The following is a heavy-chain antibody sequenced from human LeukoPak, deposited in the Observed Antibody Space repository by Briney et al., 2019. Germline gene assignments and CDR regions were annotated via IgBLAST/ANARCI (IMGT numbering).Heavy chain of an antibody. Sequence: SETLSLTCTVSGGSISSSSYYWGWIRQPPGKGLEWIGSIYYSGSTNYNPSLKSRVTISVDTSKNQFSLKLSSVTAADTAVYYCARAPRRVAIFGVAHDAFDIWGQGTMVTVSS. D-gene: IGHD3-3*01. CDR1: GGSISSSSYY. CDR3: ARAPRRVAIFGVAHDAFDI. V-gene: IGHV4-39*07. CDR2: IYYSGST. J-gene: IGHJ3*02.